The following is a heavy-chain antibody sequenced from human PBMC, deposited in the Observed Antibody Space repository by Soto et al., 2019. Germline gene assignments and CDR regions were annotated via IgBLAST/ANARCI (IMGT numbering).Heavy chain of an antibody. J-gene: IGHJ4*02. CDR2: ISPNVGST. Sequence: GGSLRLSCAASGFTFSSFAVSWVRQAPGKGLEWVSSISPNVGSTYYADSVKGRFTISRDNSKNTLYLQMNSLRAEDTAIYYCARSGSYSWLPCWGQGTPVTVSS. CDR3: ARSGSYSWLPC. CDR1: GFTFSSFA. V-gene: IGHV3-23*01. D-gene: IGHD1-26*01.